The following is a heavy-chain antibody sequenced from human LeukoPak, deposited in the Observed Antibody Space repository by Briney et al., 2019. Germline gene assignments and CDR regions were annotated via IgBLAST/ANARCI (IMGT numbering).Heavy chain of an antibody. J-gene: IGHJ5*02. CDR1: GFTVSDNY. CDR3: ARDAPQVPAAGVLAS. CDR2: MYSRGAT. V-gene: IGHV3-53*01. Sequence: PGGSLRLSCAASGFTVSDNYMSWVRQAPGKGLEWVSVMYSRGATYYANSVKGRFTFSRDISKNTLYLQMNGLRTENTAMYYCARDAPQVPAAGVLASWGQGTLVTVSS. D-gene: IGHD6-13*01.